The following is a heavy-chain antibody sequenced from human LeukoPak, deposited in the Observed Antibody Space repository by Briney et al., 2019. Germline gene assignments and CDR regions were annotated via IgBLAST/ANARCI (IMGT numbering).Heavy chain of an antibody. CDR3: SRYTGALRGAYDM. V-gene: IGHV5-51*01. J-gene: IGHJ3*02. Sequence: HGESLKISCQISGYTSCTYWIAWVRQRPGKGLEWMGVIYPGDSDVKYSPSFGDLVTISADKFTDTAYLQWRSLRASDTAIYCASRYTGALRGAYDMWGLGTTVTVSS. CDR1: GYTSCTYW. CDR2: IYPGDSDV. D-gene: IGHD7-27*01.